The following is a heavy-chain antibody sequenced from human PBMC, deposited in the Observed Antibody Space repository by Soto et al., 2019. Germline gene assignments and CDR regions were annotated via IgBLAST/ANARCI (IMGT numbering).Heavy chain of an antibody. J-gene: IGHJ4*02. Sequence: QVQLVQSGAEEKKPGASVKVSCKASGYTFTSYAMHWGRQAPGQRLEWMGWINAGNGNTKYSQKFQGRVTITRDTSASTAYMELSSLRSEDTAVYYCARVGGWFFPDYWGQGTLVTVSS. CDR3: ARVGGWFFPDY. CDR2: INAGNGNT. CDR1: GYTFTSYA. V-gene: IGHV1-3*05. D-gene: IGHD2-15*01.